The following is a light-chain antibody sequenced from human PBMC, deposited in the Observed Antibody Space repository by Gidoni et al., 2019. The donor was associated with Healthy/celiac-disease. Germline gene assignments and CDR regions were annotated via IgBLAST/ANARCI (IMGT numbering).Light chain of an antibody. CDR1: SSDVGGYNY. J-gene: IGLJ2*01. CDR2: DVS. V-gene: IGLV2-14*01. Sequence: QSALTQPASVSESPGQSITISCTGTSSDVGGYNYVSWYQQQPGKAPKLMIYDVSNRPSGVSNRFSGSKSGNTASLTISGLQAEDEADYYCSSYTSSSTLVFGGGTKLTVL. CDR3: SSYTSSSTLV.